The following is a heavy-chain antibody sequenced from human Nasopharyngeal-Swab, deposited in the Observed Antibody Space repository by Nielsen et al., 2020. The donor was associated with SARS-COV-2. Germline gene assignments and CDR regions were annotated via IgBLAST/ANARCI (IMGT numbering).Heavy chain of an antibody. J-gene: IGHJ4*02. D-gene: IGHD3-22*01. CDR3: ARATYYYDSSGHFDY. CDR2: TYYRSKWYN. CDR1: GDSVSSNSAA. V-gene: IGHV6-1*01. Sequence: SETLSLTSAISGDSVSSNSAAWNWIRQSPSRGLEWLGRTYYRSKWYNDYAVSVKSRITINPDTSKNQFSLQLNSVTPEDTAVYYCARATYYYDSSGHFDYWGQGTPVTVSS.